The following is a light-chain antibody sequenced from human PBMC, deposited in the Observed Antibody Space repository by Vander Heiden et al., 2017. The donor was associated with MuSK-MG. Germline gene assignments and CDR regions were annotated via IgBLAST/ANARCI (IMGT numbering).Light chain of an antibody. CDR1: SSDVGGYNY. V-gene: IGLV2-14*01. CDR3: SSYTSSSTLYV. CDR2: EVS. Sequence: QSALTHPAPVSGSPGQSITTSCTGTSSDVGGYNYVSWYQQHPGKAPKLMIYEVSNRPSGVSNRFSGSKSGNTASLTISGLQAEDEADYYCSSYTSSSTLYVFGTGTKVTVL. J-gene: IGLJ1*01.